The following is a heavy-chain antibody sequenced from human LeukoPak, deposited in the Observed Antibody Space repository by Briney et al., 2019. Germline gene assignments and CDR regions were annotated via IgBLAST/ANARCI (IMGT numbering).Heavy chain of an antibody. D-gene: IGHD3-22*01. CDR2: ISSSSSYI. CDR1: GFTFSSYS. V-gene: IGHV3-21*01. J-gene: IGHJ4*02. CDR3: ASWSYYYDSSGYYDYFDY. Sequence: EPGGSLRLSCAASGFTFSSYSMNWVRQAPGKELEWVSSISSSSSYIYYADSVKGRFTISRDNAKNSLYLQMNSLRAEDTAVYYCASWSYYYDSSGYYDYFDYWGQGTLVTVSS.